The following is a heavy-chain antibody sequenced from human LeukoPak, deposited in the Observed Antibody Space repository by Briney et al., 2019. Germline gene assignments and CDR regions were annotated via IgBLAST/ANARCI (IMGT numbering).Heavy chain of an antibody. CDR1: GYSFTCYR. D-gene: IGHD3-3*01. Sequence: GESLKISRSGSGYSFTCYRIGWVPQMPGKGVGGMGINYSGESDTRYGPSFQGQVIISADKSISTANPQWSSLKASETAMYYCARQDDQDAFDIWGQGTMVTV. V-gene: IGHV5-51*01. CDR2: NYSGESDT. CDR3: ARQDDQDAFDI. J-gene: IGHJ3*02.